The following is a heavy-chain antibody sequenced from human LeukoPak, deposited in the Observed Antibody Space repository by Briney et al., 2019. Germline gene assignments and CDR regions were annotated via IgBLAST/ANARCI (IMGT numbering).Heavy chain of an antibody. D-gene: IGHD4-17*01. Sequence: SETLSLTCTVSGDSMSNSNSYWAWNRQPPGKGLEWIGSIYYDGKTYYSPSLRSRVTVSADTSKSQFSLKLSSVTAADTAVYFCVRLQHFGDPHWGQETLVTVST. CDR1: GDSMSNSNSY. J-gene: IGHJ4*02. CDR2: IYYDGKT. V-gene: IGHV4-39*01. CDR3: VRLQHFGDPH.